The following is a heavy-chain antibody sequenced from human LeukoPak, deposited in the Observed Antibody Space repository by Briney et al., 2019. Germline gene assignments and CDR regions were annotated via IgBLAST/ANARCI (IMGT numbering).Heavy chain of an antibody. CDR2: ISGSRGTTTGSGGSS. CDR3: AKTRGGHSSDAFDY. V-gene: IGHV3-23*01. Sequence: GGSLRLSCAASGFTFSSYAMTWVRQAPGKGLEWVSVISGSRGTTTGSGGSSYYADSVKGRFTISRDNSKNTLYLQMNSLRAGDPAVNYCAKTRGGHSSDAFDYWGQGTLVTVSS. D-gene: IGHD3-22*01. CDR1: GFTFSSYA. J-gene: IGHJ4*02.